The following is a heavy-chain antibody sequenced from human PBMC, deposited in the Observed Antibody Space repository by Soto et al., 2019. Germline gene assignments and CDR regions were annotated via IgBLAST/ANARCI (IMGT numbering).Heavy chain of an antibody. J-gene: IGHJ4*02. Sequence: GGSLRLSCAASGFTFSSYEMNWVRQAPGKGLEWVSYISSSGSTIYYADSVKGRFTISRDNAKNSLYLQMNSLRAEVTAVYYCARESYDSSGYSDYWGQGTLVTVSS. CDR1: GFTFSSYE. V-gene: IGHV3-48*03. D-gene: IGHD3-22*01. CDR3: ARESYDSSGYSDY. CDR2: ISSSGSTI.